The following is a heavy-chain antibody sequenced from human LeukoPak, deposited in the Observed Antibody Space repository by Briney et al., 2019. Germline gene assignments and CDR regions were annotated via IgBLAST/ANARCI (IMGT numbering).Heavy chain of an antibody. V-gene: IGHV3-23*01. CDR2: ISGGGEDT. CDR1: GVSFRSFA. J-gene: IGHJ6*02. CDR3: ARTIAQYTNTWLYYYYGLDV. D-gene: IGHD6-13*01. Sequence: GGSLRLSCTASGVSFRSFAMSWVRQAPGQGLEWVSSISGGGEDTYYADSVKGRFTISRDNSETTLYLQMNSLGADDTALYYCARTIAQYTNTWLYYYYGLDVWGQGTTVTVSS.